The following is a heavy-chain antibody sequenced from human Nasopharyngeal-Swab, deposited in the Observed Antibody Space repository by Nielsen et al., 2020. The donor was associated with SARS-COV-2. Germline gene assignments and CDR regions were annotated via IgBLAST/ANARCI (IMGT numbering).Heavy chain of an antibody. CDR3: ARASRGWS. CDR1: GFTFDKYE. CDR2: ISTSGTTI. V-gene: IGHV3-48*03. J-gene: IGHJ5*02. D-gene: IGHD6-19*01. Sequence: GESLKISCVASGFTFDKYEMNWVRQAPGKGLEWVAYISTSGTTIHYADSVRGRFTVSRDDAKKSLHLQMNSLRVDDTAVYYCARASRGWSWGQGTPVTVSS.